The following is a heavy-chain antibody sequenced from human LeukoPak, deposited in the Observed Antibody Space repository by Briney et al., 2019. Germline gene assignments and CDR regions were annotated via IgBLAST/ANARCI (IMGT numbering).Heavy chain of an antibody. CDR2: ISYSGSS. D-gene: IGHD6-19*01. Sequence: SETLSLTCTVSGSSINSSSYYWGWIRQPPGKGLEWIGTISYSGSSYYNPSLRSRVTTSLDTSRNQFSLSLSSVTAADTAVYYCARDYTRRGVAVAQGTFDSWGQGTLVTVSS. CDR1: GSSINSSSYY. CDR3: ARDYTRRGVAVAQGTFDS. J-gene: IGHJ4*02. V-gene: IGHV4-39*07.